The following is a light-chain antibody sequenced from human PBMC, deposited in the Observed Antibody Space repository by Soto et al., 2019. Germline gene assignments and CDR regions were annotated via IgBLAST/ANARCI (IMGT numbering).Light chain of an antibody. V-gene: IGKV1-17*01. CDR3: QQYETFSGT. CDR2: AAS. Sequence: DIQLTQSPSSLSASVGDRVTITCRASQDIRSALGWYQQKPGKVPKLLIYAASTLPRGVPSRFSGSGSGTKFTLTIASLQPDDFATYYCQQYETFSGTFGPGTKVDIK. J-gene: IGKJ1*01. CDR1: QDIRSA.